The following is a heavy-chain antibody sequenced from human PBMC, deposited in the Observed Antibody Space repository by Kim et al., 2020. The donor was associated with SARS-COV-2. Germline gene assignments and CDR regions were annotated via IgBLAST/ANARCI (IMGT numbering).Heavy chain of an antibody. J-gene: IGHJ6*02. CDR2: ISGSGGST. V-gene: IGHV3-23*01. D-gene: IGHD6-19*01. CDR1: GFTFSSYA. CDR3: AKGDRIAVAGPLKQYGMDV. Sequence: GGSLRLSCAASGFTFSSYAMSWVRQAPGKGLEWVSAISGSGGSTYYADSVKGRFTISRDNSKNTLYLQMNSLRAEDTAVYYCAKGDRIAVAGPLKQYGMDVWGQGTTVTVSS.